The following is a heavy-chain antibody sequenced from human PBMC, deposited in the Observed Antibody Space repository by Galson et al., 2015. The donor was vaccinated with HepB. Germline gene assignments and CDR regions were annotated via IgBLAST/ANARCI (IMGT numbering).Heavy chain of an antibody. CDR2: IHSGSYT. D-gene: IGHD6-13*01. CDR1: GFTVSSNY. CDR3: ARDLQLQLDYYYFGMDV. Sequence: SLRLSCAASGFTVSSNYMNWVRQAPGKGLEWVSGIHSGSYTYYADSVKGRFTISRDNSKNTLYLQMNSLRAEDTAVYHCARDLQLQLDYYYFGMDVWGQGTTVTVSS. J-gene: IGHJ6*02. V-gene: IGHV3-66*01.